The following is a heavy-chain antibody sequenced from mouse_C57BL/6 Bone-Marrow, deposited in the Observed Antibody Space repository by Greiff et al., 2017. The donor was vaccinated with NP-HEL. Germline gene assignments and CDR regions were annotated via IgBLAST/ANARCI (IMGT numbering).Heavy chain of an antibody. Sequence: VQLQQSGTVLARPGASVKMSCKTSGYTFTSYWMHWVKQRPGQGLEWIGAIYPGNSDTSYNQKFKGKAKLTAVTSASTAYMELSSLTNEDSAVYYGTRPPYYGSSYDYWGQGTTLTVSS. J-gene: IGHJ2*01. D-gene: IGHD1-1*01. CDR1: GYTFTSYW. CDR2: IYPGNSDT. CDR3: TRPPYYGSSYDY. V-gene: IGHV1-5*01.